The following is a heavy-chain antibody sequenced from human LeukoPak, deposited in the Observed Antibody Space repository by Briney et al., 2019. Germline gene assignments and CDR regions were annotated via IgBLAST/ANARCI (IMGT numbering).Heavy chain of an antibody. CDR1: GYTFTSYD. D-gene: IGHD2-2*01. Sequence: ASVKVSCKASGYTFTSYDMHWVRQDTGQGLEWMGWMNPANGNTVYARKFQGRVTITRDISISTAYMELSSLRSEDTAVYYCARVGCSPISCHTWFDPWGQGTLVTVSS. V-gene: IGHV1-8*03. J-gene: IGHJ5*02. CDR2: MNPANGNT. CDR3: ARVGCSPISCHTWFDP.